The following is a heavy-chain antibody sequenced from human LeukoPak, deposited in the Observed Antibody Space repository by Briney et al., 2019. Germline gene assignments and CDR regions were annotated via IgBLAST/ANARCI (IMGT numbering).Heavy chain of an antibody. J-gene: IGHJ4*02. CDR2: MNPNSGNT. V-gene: IGHV1-8*01. Sequence: GASVKVSCKASGYTFTSYDINWVRQATGQGLEWMGWMNPNSGNTGYAQKFQGRVTMTRNTSISTAYMELSSLGSDDTAVYYCARGPSPYYYGSGSYYVYWGQGTLVTVSS. CDR3: ARGPSPYYYGSGSYYVY. D-gene: IGHD3-10*01. CDR1: GYTFTSYD.